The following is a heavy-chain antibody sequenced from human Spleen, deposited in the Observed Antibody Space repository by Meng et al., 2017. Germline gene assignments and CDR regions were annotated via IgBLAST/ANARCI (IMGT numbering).Heavy chain of an antibody. CDR3: ARQGFLEWLLYRGNWFDP. V-gene: IGHV4-59*08. D-gene: IGHD3-3*01. CDR1: GGSISSHY. J-gene: IGHJ5*02. Sequence: QVQLQESGPGLVKPSETLSLIFTVSGGSISSHYWSWIRQPPGKGLEWIGYIYYSGSTHYNPSLKSRLTISVDASKNQFSLKLSYVTAADTAVYYCARQGFLEWLLYRGNWFDPWGQGTLVTVSS. CDR2: IYYSGST.